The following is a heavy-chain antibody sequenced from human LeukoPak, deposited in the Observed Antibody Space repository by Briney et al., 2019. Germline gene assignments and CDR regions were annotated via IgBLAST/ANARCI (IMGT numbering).Heavy chain of an antibody. D-gene: IGHD2-15*01. V-gene: IGHV4-38-2*02. J-gene: IGHJ3*02. CDR3: AGGMGYCIGGSCYNDAFDI. CDR2: TYHSGST. CDR1: GYSISSGYY. Sequence: SETLSLTCTVSGYSISSGYYWGWIRQPPGKGLEWIGSTYHSGSTYYNPSLKSRVTISVDTSKNQFSLKLSSVTAADTAVYYCAGGMGYCIGGSCYNDAFDIWGQGTMVTVSS.